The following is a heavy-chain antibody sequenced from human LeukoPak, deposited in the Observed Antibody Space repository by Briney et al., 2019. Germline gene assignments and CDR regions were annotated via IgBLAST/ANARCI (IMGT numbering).Heavy chain of an antibody. Sequence: GGSLRLSCAASGFTFSSYVMNWVRQAPGKGLDWVSDISASGGSTYYADSVKGRVTISRDNSQNTQYLQMDSLRAEDTAPYYCARDVGYYYDGSGAYWGQGTLVTVSS. J-gene: IGHJ4*02. CDR2: ISASGGST. D-gene: IGHD3-22*01. CDR3: ARDVGYYYDGSGAY. CDR1: GFTFSSYV. V-gene: IGHV3-23*01.